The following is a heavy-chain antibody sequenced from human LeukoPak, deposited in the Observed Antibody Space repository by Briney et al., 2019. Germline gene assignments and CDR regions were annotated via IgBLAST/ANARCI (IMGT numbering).Heavy chain of an antibody. D-gene: IGHD3-22*01. CDR1: GYTFTSYG. Sequence: GASVKLSCKASGYTFTSYGISWVRQAPGQGLEWMGWISAYNGNTNYAQKLQGRVTMTTDTSTSTAYMELRSLRSDDTAVYYCARAPPYYYDSSGWGASDIWGQGTMVTVSS. J-gene: IGHJ3*02. CDR2: ISAYNGNT. CDR3: ARAPPYYYDSSGWGASDI. V-gene: IGHV1-18*01.